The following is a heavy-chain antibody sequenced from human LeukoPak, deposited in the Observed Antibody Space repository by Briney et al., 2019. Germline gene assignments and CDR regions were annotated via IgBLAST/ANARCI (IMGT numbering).Heavy chain of an antibody. CDR3: ARNSYYDNSGEGAFDI. D-gene: IGHD3-22*01. CDR1: GASVSSIGYS. V-gene: IGHV4-30-2*01. CDR2: IYQSGSA. J-gene: IGHJ3*02. Sequence: SQTLSLTCGVSGASVSSIGYSWSWIRQPPGRGLEWIGFIYQSGSASYNPSLQSRVTISIDKSKNQFSLNLSSVTAADTAVYYCARNSYYDNSGEGAFDIWGQGTMVTVSS.